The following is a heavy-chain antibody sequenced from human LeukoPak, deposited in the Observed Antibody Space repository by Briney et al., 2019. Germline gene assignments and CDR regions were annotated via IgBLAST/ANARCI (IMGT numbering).Heavy chain of an antibody. CDR2: IQNDATEK. J-gene: IGHJ4*02. CDR1: GFAFSFSASG. D-gene: IGHD3-10*01. CDR3: ARDIKNAVPY. Sequence: GGSLRLSCTAPGFAFSFSASGIHWVRQAPGKGLEWVAFIQNDATEKSYADSVKGRCTTSRDNSKKAVYLQMNSLRAEDTAMYYCARDIKNAVPYWGQGTLVTVSS. V-gene: IGHV3-30*02.